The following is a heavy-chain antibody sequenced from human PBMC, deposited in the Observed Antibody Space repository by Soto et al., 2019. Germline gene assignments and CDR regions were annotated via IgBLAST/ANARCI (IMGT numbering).Heavy chain of an antibody. CDR3: AGWIQLQQYYYYGMDV. D-gene: IGHD5-18*01. J-gene: IGHJ6*02. V-gene: IGHV4-4*02. CDR1: GGSISSSNW. Sequence: QVQLQESGPGLVKPSGTLSLTCAVSGGSISSSNWWSWVRQPPGKGLEWIGEIYRSGSTNYNPSLKSRVTISVDKSKNQFSLKLSSVTAADTAVYYCAGWIQLQQYYYYGMDVWGQGTTVTVSS. CDR2: IYRSGST.